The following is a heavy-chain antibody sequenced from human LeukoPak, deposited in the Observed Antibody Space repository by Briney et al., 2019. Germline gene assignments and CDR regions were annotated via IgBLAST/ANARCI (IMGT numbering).Heavy chain of an antibody. Sequence: SETLSLTCTVSGGSISRYYWSWIRQPPGKGLEWIGYLYYSGSTNSNPSLKSRVTMSVDTSKNQFSLKLRSVTAADTAVYYCARGGSGISNAFDIWGQGTMVTVSS. V-gene: IGHV4-59*01. CDR3: ARGGSGISNAFDI. D-gene: IGHD3-10*01. CDR1: GGSISRYY. CDR2: LYYSGST. J-gene: IGHJ3*02.